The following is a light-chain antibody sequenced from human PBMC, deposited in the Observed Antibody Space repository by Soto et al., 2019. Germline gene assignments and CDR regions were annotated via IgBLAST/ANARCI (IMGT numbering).Light chain of an antibody. CDR1: QSVGSS. CDR3: QRYNSRSLT. V-gene: IGKV3-15*01. CDR2: GAS. J-gene: IGKJ4*01. Sequence: VTVSGGASQSVGSSLAWYQRKPGQAPRLLIYGASTRATGIPATFSGSGSGTEFTLTTGILQSEHFAVYDCQRYNSRSLTFGRGTKVDI.